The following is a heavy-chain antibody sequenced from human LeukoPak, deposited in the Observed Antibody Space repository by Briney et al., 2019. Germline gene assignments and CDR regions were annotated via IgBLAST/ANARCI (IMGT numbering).Heavy chain of an antibody. CDR2: ITPIFGTA. D-gene: IGHD4-17*01. CDR3: ARGGGDYVWNGFDI. Sequence: GASVKLSCKASGCTFSSYAISWVRQAPGQGLEWMGGITPIFGTANYAETLQGRVTITGDESTSTAYMEMSSLRSEDTAVYYCARGGGDYVWNGFDIWGQGTKVTVSS. CDR1: GCTFSSYA. V-gene: IGHV1-69*01. J-gene: IGHJ3*02.